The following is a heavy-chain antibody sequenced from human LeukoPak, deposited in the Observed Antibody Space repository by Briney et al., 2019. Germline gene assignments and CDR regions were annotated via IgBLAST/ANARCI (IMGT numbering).Heavy chain of an antibody. J-gene: IGHJ4*02. D-gene: IGHD3-10*01. CDR3: ATLGITMVRGVIITSYFDY. CDR2: IRYDGSNK. V-gene: IGHV3-30*02. Sequence: GGSLRLSCAASGFTFSSYGMHWVRQAPGKGLEWVAFIRYDGSNKYYADSVKGRFTISRDNSKNTLYLQMNSLRAEDTAVYYCATLGITMVRGVIITSYFDYWGQGTLVTVSS. CDR1: GFTFSSYG.